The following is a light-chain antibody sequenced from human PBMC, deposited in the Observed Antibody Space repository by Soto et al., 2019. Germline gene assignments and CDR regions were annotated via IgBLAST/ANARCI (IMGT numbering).Light chain of an antibody. CDR3: QQYGSSPQYT. CDR2: GAS. CDR1: QSVSSSY. Sequence: LKNSLGTLSLKTGERATLSGRASQSVSSSYLAWYQQKPGQAPRLLIYGASSRATGIPDRFSGSGSGTDFTLTISRLEPEDFAVYYCQQYGSSPQYTFGQGTKVDIK. V-gene: IGKV3-20*01. J-gene: IGKJ2*01.